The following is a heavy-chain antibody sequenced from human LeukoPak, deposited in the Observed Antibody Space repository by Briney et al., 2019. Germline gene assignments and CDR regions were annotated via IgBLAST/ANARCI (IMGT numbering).Heavy chain of an antibody. CDR2: ISTSSSYI. CDR1: GFTFSTYS. D-gene: IGHD3-10*01. Sequence: GGSLRLSCAASGFTFSTYSMNWVRQAPGKGLEWVSFISTSSSYIHYADSVKGRFTISRDNSKNTLYLQMNSLRAEDTAVYYCAKSKSFGHYYYYMDVWGKGTTVTVSS. V-gene: IGHV3-21*01. J-gene: IGHJ6*03. CDR3: AKSKSFGHYYYYMDV.